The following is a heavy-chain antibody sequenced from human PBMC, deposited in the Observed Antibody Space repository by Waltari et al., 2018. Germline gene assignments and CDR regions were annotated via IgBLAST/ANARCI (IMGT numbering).Heavy chain of an antibody. CDR2: VNSEGSGI. J-gene: IGHJ1*01. V-gene: IGHV3-74*01. CDR1: GFTFSNYW. CDR3: ARSFRTYCGADCYDVWYFQH. D-gene: IGHD2-21*02. Sequence: EVQLVESGGGLVQPGGSLRLSCAASGFTFSNYWMHWVRQAPGKGLVWVSRVNSEGSGISYADSVKGRFTISRDNAKNTLYLQMNSLRAEDTAVYYCARSFRTYCGADCYDVWYFQHWGQGTLVTVSS.